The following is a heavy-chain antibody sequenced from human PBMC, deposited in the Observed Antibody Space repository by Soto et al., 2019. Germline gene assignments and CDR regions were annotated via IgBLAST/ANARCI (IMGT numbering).Heavy chain of an antibody. D-gene: IGHD3-16*02. CDR3: ARLLGELSPYDY. Sequence: SETLSLTCAVYGGSFSGYYWSWIRQPPGKGLEWIGEINHSGSTNYNPSLKSRVTISVDTSKNQFSLKLSSVTAADTAVYYCARLLGELSPYDYWGQGTLVTVSS. CDR1: GGSFSGYY. V-gene: IGHV4-34*01. CDR2: INHSGST. J-gene: IGHJ4*02.